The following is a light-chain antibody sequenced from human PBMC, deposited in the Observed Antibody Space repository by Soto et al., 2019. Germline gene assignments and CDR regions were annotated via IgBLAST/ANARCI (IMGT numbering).Light chain of an antibody. J-gene: IGKJ1*01. CDR1: QSVSSSY. V-gene: IGKV3-20*01. CDR3: QQYGNSPWT. CDR2: DAS. Sequence: NVLNQSPCTVSLSPGERAPLSCRASQSVSSSYLAWYQQKPGQAPRLLIYDASSRATGIPDRFSGSVSGTDFTLTISRLEPEDFAVYYCQQYGNSPWTFGQGTKVDI.